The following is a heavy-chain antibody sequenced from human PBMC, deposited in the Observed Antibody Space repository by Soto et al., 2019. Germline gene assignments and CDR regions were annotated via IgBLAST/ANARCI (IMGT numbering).Heavy chain of an antibody. J-gene: IGHJ4*02. CDR2: INPNSGGT. CDR1: GYTFTGYY. Sequence: ASVKVSCKASGYTFTGYYMHWVRQAPGQGLEWMGWINPNSGGTNYAQNFQGWVTMTRDTSISTAYMELSRLRSDDTAVHYCARTHCSSTRCYVGSWDYWGQGTLVTVSS. CDR3: ARTHCSSTRCYVGSWDY. D-gene: IGHD2-2*01. V-gene: IGHV1-2*04.